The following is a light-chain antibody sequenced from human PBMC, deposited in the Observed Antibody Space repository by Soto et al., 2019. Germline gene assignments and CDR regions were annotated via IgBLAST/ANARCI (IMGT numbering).Light chain of an antibody. J-gene: IGKJ4*01. CDR2: AAS. Sequence: DIQMTQSPSSLSASVGDRVTITCRASQSISSYLNWYQQKPGKALKLLIYAASSLQSGVPSRFSGSGSGTDFTLTISSLQPEDSATYYCQQSYSTLLTFGGGTKVDIK. CDR3: QQSYSTLLT. CDR1: QSISSY. V-gene: IGKV1-39*01.